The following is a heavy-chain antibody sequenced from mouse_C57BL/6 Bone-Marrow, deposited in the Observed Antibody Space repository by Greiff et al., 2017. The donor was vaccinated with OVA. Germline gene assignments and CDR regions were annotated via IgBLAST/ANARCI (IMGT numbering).Heavy chain of an antibody. D-gene: IGHD3-2*02. J-gene: IGHJ3*01. Sequence: VQLQQSGAELVMPGASVKLSCKASGYTFTSYWMHWVKQRPGQGLAWIGELDPSDSYTNYNQKFKGKSTLTVDKSSSTAYMQLSSLTSEDSAVYYCARQLRLRVAWFAYWGQGTLVTVSA. V-gene: IGHV1-69*01. CDR2: LDPSDSYT. CDR3: ARQLRLRVAWFAY. CDR1: GYTFTSYW.